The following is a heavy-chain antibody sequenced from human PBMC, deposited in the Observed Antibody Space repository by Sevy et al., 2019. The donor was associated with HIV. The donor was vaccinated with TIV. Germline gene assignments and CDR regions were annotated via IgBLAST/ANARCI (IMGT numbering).Heavy chain of an antibody. CDR2: ISPSGGSR. J-gene: IGHJ6*02. CDR1: GYTFTSYY. D-gene: IGHD5-18*01. V-gene: IGHV1-46*01. CDR3: ARVKGAYSFGYYGMDV. Sequence: ASVKVSCKASGYTFTSYYMHWVRQAPGQGLEWMGMISPSGGSRSYAQKFQGRVTMTRDTSTSIVYMELSSLRSEDTAVYYCARVKGAYSFGYYGMDVWGQGTTVTVSS.